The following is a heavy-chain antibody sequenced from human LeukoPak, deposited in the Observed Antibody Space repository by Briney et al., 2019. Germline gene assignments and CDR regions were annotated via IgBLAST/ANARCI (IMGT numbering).Heavy chain of an antibody. D-gene: IGHD6-6*01. V-gene: IGHV3-7*01. CDR3: ASEVYMSSSQGQAFDI. CDR1: GFTFDSYW. Sequence: PGGSLRLSCAASGFTFDSYWMSWVRQAPGKGLEWVANIKQDGSDNYYVDSVKGRFTISRDNAKNSLYLQMNSLRADDTAVYYCASEVYMSSSQGQAFDIWGQGTMVTVSS. J-gene: IGHJ3*02. CDR2: IKQDGSDN.